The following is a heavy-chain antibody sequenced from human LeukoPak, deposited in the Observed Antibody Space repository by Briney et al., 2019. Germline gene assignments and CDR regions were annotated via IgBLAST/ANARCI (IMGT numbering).Heavy chain of an antibody. CDR2: IYYSGST. CDR1: GGSISSSSYY. V-gene: IGHV4-39*01. J-gene: IGHJ4*02. D-gene: IGHD1-7*01. Sequence: PSETLSLTCTVSGGSISSSSYYWGWIRQPPGKGLEWIGSIYYSGSTYYNPSLKSRVTISVDTSKNQFSLKLSSVTAADTAVYYCARQVTGTTRDYWGQGTLVTVSS. CDR3: ARQVTGTTRDY.